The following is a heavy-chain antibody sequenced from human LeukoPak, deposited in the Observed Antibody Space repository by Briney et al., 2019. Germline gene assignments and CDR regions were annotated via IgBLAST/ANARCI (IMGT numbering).Heavy chain of an antibody. CDR3: ARGRLIVGATKYYYGMDV. Sequence: SETLSLTCAVYGGSFSGYYWSWIRQPPGKGLAWIGEINHSGSTNYNPSLKSRVTISLHTSKNQFSLKLSSVTAADTAVYYCARGRLIVGATKYYYGMDVWGQGTPVTVSS. V-gene: IGHV4-34*01. CDR2: INHSGST. D-gene: IGHD1-26*01. CDR1: GGSFSGYY. J-gene: IGHJ6*02.